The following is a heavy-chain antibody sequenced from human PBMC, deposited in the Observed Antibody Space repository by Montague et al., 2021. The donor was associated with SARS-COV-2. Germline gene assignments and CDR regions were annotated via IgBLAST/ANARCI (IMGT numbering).Heavy chain of an antibody. V-gene: IGHV4-59*01. D-gene: IGHD2-15*01. CDR2: ISYSGRT. J-gene: IGHJ4*02. CDR3: ARGGGSGCRYDFDY. CDR1: GGSISSYY. Sequence: SETLSLTCTVSGGSISSYYWNWIRQPPGKGLEWIGYISYSGRTNSNPSLKSRVTLSVDTSQNQLSLKLSSVTAADTAVYYCARGGGSGCRYDFDYWGQGALVTVSS.